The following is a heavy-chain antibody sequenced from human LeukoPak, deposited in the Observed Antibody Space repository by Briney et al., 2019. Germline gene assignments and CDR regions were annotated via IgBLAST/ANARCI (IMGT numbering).Heavy chain of an antibody. Sequence: GGSLRLSCAASGFSFSTYAMSWVRQAPGKGLEWVSAISGGGGSTYYADSVKGRFTISRDNSRNTLYLQMNGLRAEDTAVYYCAKDEDSGSGSDSWGQGTLVTVSS. D-gene: IGHD3-10*01. CDR3: AKDEDSGSGSDS. CDR2: ISGGGGST. J-gene: IGHJ4*02. V-gene: IGHV3-23*01. CDR1: GFSFSTYA.